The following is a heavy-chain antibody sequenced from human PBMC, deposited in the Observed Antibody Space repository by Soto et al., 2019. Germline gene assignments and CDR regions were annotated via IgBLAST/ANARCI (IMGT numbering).Heavy chain of an antibody. D-gene: IGHD6-13*01. CDR3: ARDTEGIAAAGDYYYYYGMDV. V-gene: IGHV6-1*01. CDR1: VDSVSSNSAA. CDR2: TYYRSKWYN. J-gene: IGHJ6*02. Sequence: SQTLSLTGAISVDSVSSNSAAWNWIRQSPSRGLEWLGRTYYRSKWYNDYAVSVKSRITINPDTSKNQFSLQLNSVTPEDTAVYYCARDTEGIAAAGDYYYYYGMDVWGQGTTVTVPS.